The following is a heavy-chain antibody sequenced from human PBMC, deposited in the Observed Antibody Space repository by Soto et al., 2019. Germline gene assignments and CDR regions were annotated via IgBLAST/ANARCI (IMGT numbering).Heavy chain of an antibody. CDR3: ARGFGDRGIVVVPAANAWYYGMDV. V-gene: IGHV1-69*06. CDR2: IIPLSATT. J-gene: IGHJ6*02. CDR1: GGTLSNNA. D-gene: IGHD2-2*01. Sequence: QVQLVQSGTEVKKPGSSVKVSCKASGGTLSNNAISWVRQAPGQGLEWMGGIIPLSATTNYAQKFQGRVTITADRSTSTAYMELTSLTSEDTAVYYCARGFGDRGIVVVPAANAWYYGMDVWGQGTTVTVSS.